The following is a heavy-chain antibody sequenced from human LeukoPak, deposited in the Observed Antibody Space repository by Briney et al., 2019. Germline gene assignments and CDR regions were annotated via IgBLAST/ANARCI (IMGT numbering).Heavy chain of an antibody. Sequence: HSGGSLRLSCAASGFTFSSYEMNWVRQPPGKGLEWVSYISSSGSTIYYADSVKGRFTISRDNAKNSLYLQMNSVRAEERAVYYCARDFFDYWGQGTLVTVSS. V-gene: IGHV3-48*03. CDR2: ISSSGSTI. J-gene: IGHJ4*02. CDR3: ARDFFDY. CDR1: GFTFSSYE.